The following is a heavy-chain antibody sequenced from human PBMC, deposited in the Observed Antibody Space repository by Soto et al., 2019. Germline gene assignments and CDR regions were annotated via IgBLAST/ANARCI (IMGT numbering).Heavy chain of an antibody. CDR3: AGRGGDYYFDSSGYYAQDAFDI. Sequence: ASVKVSCKASGYTFTSYGISWVRQAPGQGPEWMGWISAYNGNTNYAQKLQGRVTMTTDTSTSTAYMELRSLRSDDTAVYYCAGRGGDYYFDSSGYYAQDAFDIWGQGTMVTVSS. J-gene: IGHJ3*02. D-gene: IGHD3-22*01. CDR2: ISAYNGNT. V-gene: IGHV1-18*01. CDR1: GYTFTSYG.